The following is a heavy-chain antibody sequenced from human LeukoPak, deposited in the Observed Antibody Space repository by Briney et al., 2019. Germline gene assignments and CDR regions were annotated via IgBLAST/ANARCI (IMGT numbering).Heavy chain of an antibody. V-gene: IGHV4-34*01. CDR2: INHSGST. CDR1: GGSFSGYY. D-gene: IGHD6-13*01. J-gene: IGHJ5*02. CDR3: ARGSIAAAGTRGRNWFDP. Sequence: SETLSLTCAVHGGSFSGYYWSWIRQPPGKGLEWIGEINHSGSTNYNPSLKSRVTISVDTSKNQFSLKLSSVTAADTAVYYCARGSIAAAGTRGRNWFDPWGQGTLVTVSS.